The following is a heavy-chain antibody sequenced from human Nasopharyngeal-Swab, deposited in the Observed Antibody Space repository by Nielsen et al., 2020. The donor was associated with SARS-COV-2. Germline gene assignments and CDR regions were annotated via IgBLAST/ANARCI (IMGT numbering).Heavy chain of an antibody. J-gene: IGHJ4*02. V-gene: IGHV3-74*01. Sequence: GGSLRLFCAASGFTFSSFWMHWVRQVPGKGLVWISRISGDGSSTSYADSVKGRLTISRDNAKNTLHLQINTLTGEDTAVYHCARGSGPHGSWDYWGQGTLVTVSS. CDR2: ISGDGSST. CDR1: GFTFSSFW. D-gene: IGHD1-26*01. CDR3: ARGSGPHGSWDY.